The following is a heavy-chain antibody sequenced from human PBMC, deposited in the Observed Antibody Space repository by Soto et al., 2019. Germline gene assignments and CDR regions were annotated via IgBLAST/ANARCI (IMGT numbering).Heavy chain of an antibody. CDR3: ARVQIVVVVGGTPADY. D-gene: IGHD2-15*01. V-gene: IGHV1-18*01. Sequence: QVQLEQSGAEVKKSGASVKVSCKASGYIFSTHGINWVRQAPGQGLEWMGWINPYNGKTNYAQKFQGRVTMTTETSRKTAYMELRRLRSVDTAVYYCARVQIVVVVGGTPADYWGQGTLVTVSS. J-gene: IGHJ4*02. CDR1: GYIFSTHG. CDR2: INPYNGKT.